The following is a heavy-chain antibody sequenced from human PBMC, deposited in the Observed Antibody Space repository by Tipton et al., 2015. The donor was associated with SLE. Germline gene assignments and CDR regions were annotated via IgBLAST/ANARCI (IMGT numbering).Heavy chain of an antibody. Sequence: TLSLTCTVSNGSITSLYDYWGWVRQPPGNGLEWLGSVFYGGRYYYNASLRSRVTISVDTVKTQVSLKLTSVTAADTAVYYCVRGSASGYYGMDVWGQGTTVTVSS. V-gene: IGHV4-39*07. CDR1: NGSITSLYDY. CDR2: VFYGGRY. CDR3: VRGSASGYYGMDV. J-gene: IGHJ6*02.